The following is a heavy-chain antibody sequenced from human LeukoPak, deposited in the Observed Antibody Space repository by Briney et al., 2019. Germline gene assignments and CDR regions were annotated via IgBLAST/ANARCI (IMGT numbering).Heavy chain of an antibody. CDR3: ARAGVTPKTGDGFDI. CDR1: GYSFTSYG. V-gene: IGHV1-18*01. Sequence: ASVKVSCQASGYSFTSYGISWVRQAPGQGLEWMGSISAYNGNTNYEQKLQGRVIMTTGTSTSTAYMELRSLRSDDTAVYYCARAGVTPKTGDGFDIWGQGTMVTVSS. D-gene: IGHD4-23*01. CDR2: ISAYNGNT. J-gene: IGHJ3*02.